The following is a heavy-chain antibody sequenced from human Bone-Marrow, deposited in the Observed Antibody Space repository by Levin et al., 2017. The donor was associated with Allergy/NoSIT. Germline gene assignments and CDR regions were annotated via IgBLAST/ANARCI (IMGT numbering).Heavy chain of an antibody. CDR1: GFTFDDYA. V-gene: IGHV3-9*01. D-gene: IGHD2-15*01. J-gene: IGHJ4*02. CDR2: ISWNSGSI. CDR3: AKDNGWCSGGSCYLDY. Sequence: PGGSLRLSCAASGFTFDDYAMHWVRQAPGKGLEWVSGISWNSGSIGYADSVKGRFTISRDNAKNSLYLQMNSLRAEDTALYYCAKDNGWCSGGSCYLDYWGQGTLVTVSS.